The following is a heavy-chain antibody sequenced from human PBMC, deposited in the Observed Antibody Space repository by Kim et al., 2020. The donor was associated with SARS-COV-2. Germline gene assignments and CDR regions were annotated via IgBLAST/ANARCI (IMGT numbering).Heavy chain of an antibody. CDR3: AREKVEYQLLRYYYYGMDV. Sequence: SETLSLTCTVSGGSISSYYWSWIRQPPGKGLEWIGYIYYSGSTNYNPSLKSRVTISVDTSKNQFSLKLSSVTAADTAVYYCAREKVEYQLLRYYYYGMDVWGQGTTVTVSS. V-gene: IGHV4-59*01. CDR1: GGSISSYY. CDR2: IYYSGST. J-gene: IGHJ6*02. D-gene: IGHD2-2*01.